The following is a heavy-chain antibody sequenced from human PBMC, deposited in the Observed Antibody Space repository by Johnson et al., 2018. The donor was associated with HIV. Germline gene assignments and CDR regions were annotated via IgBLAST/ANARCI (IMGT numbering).Heavy chain of an antibody. Sequence: QVQLVESGGGVVQPGRSLRLSCAASGFTFSSYGMHWVRQAPGKGLEWVAVIWYDGSNKDYADSVKGRFTISRDNSKNKLYLKMNSLRAEDTAVYYCARDWGGSEAFDIGGQGTMVTVSS. D-gene: IGHD1-26*01. CDR1: GFTFSSYG. J-gene: IGHJ3*02. CDR3: ARDWGGSEAFDI. V-gene: IGHV3-33*01. CDR2: IWYDGSNK.